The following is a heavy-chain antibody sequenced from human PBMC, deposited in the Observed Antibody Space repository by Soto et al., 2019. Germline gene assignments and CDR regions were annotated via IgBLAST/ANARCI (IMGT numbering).Heavy chain of an antibody. CDR2: INPNSGGT. CDR3: ARSSIAAAGNWFDP. V-gene: IGHV1-2*04. D-gene: IGHD6-13*01. CDR1: GYTFTGYY. J-gene: IGHJ5*02. Sequence: QVQLVQSGAEVKKPGASVKVSCKASGYTFTGYYMHWVRQAPGQGLEWMGWINPNSGGTNYAQKFQGWVTMTRDTCISTAYMELSRLRSDDTAVYYCARSSIAAAGNWFDPWGQGTLVTVSS.